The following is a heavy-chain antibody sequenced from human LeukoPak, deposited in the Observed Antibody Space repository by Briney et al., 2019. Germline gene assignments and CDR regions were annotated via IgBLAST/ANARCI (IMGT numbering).Heavy chain of an antibody. CDR1: KFTFSSYA. D-gene: IGHD3-16*01. V-gene: IGHV3-20*04. CDR3: ARAPVGGAYYYYYYMDV. Sequence: GGSLRLSCVASKFTFSSYALTWVRQAPGKGLEWVSGINWNGGSTGYADSVKGRFTISRDNAKNSLYLQMNSLRAEDTALYYCARAPVGGAYYYYYYMDVWGKGTTVTVSS. CDR2: INWNGGST. J-gene: IGHJ6*03.